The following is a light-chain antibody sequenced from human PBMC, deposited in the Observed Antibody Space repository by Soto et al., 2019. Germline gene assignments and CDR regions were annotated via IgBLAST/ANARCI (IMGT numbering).Light chain of an antibody. CDR1: QSVSSD. CDR3: QQRSNWPPT. Sequence: EIVLTQSPGTLSVSPGERATLSCRASQSVSSDLAWYQQKPGQAPRLLIYDASNRATGIPARFSGSGSGTDFTLTISSLEPEDFAVYYCQQRSNWPPTFGQGTKVDIK. V-gene: IGKV3-11*01. J-gene: IGKJ1*01. CDR2: DAS.